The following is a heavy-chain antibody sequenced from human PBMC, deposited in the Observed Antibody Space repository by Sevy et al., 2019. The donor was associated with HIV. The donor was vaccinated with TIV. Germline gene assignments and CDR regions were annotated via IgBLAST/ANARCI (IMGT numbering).Heavy chain of an antibody. CDR2: IKQDGSEK. V-gene: IGHV3-7*03. CDR3: ARIIVTTATVYYYYGMDV. J-gene: IGHJ6*02. CDR1: GFTFSSYW. Sequence: GGYLRLSCTASGFTFSSYWMSWVRQAPGKGLEWVANIKQDGSEKYYVDSVKGRFTISRDNAKKSLYLQMNSLRAEDTAVYYCARIIVTTATVYYYYGMDVWGQGTTVTVSS. D-gene: IGHD4-17*01.